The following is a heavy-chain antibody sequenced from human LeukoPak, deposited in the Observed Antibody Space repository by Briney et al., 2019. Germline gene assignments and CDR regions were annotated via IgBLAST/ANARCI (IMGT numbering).Heavy chain of an antibody. J-gene: IGHJ6*03. CDR3: ARAGIAAAGTDYYYYYMDV. V-gene: IGHV1-18*01. CDR1: GYTFTSYG. Sequence: ASVKVSCKASGYTFTSYGISWVRQAPGQGLEWMGWISAYNGNTNYAQKLQGRVTMTTDTSTSTAYMELRSLRSDDTAVYYCARAGIAAAGTDYYYYYMDVWGKGTTVTVSS. CDR2: ISAYNGNT. D-gene: IGHD6-13*01.